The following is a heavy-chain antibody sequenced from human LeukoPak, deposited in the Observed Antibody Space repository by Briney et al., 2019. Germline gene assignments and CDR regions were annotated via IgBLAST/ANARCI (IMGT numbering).Heavy chain of an antibody. V-gene: IGHV3-74*01. CDR1: GFTFSKYW. D-gene: IGHD6-19*01. Sequence: AGGPLRLFCAASGFTFSKYWMLWVRGAPGKGLEGVSRIKTDGTVTTYADSVKGRFTVSRDNADNTIFLQMNSVRDEDTAVYYCATKQWLAPPPDSWGQGTPVTVSS. CDR3: ATKQWLAPPPDS. J-gene: IGHJ4*02. CDR2: IKTDGTVT.